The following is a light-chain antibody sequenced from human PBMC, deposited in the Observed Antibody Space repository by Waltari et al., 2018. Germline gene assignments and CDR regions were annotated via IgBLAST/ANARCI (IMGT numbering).Light chain of an antibody. V-gene: IGKV3-20*01. J-gene: IGKJ2*01. CDR2: GAS. Sequence: ALTQSPGTLFLSPGERVTLSCRASQSLSKKYLAWYQQKPGQAPRLLIYGASSRAAGIPDRFSGSGSGTDFTLTISRLEPEDFAMYYCQQYGSSVMYTFGQGTKLEIK. CDR3: QQYGSSVMYT. CDR1: QSLSKKY.